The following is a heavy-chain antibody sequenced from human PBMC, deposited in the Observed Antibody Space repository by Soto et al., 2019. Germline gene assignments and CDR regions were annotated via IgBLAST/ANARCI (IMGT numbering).Heavy chain of an antibody. V-gene: IGHV3-33*01. Sequence: QVQLVESGGGVVQPGRSLRLSCAASGFTFSSYGMHWVRQAPGKGLEWVAVIWYDGSNKYYADSVKGRFTISRDNSKNTLYLQMNSLRAEDTAVYYGARAAIGYCSGGSCYSIDYWGQGTLVTVSS. CDR2: IWYDGSNK. J-gene: IGHJ4*02. CDR1: GFTFSSYG. D-gene: IGHD2-15*01. CDR3: ARAAIGYCSGGSCYSIDY.